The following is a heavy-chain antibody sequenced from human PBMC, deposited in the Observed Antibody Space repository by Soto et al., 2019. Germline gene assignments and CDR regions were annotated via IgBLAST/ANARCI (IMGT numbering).Heavy chain of an antibody. Sequence: ASVKVSCKVSGYTLTELSMHWVRQAPGKGLEWMGGFDPEDGETIYAQKFQGRVTMTEDTSTDTAYMELRSLRSDDTAVYYCARMTSSVSQHGDYWGQGTLVTVSS. J-gene: IGHJ4*02. D-gene: IGHD3-9*01. V-gene: IGHV1-24*01. CDR1: GYTLTELS. CDR2: FDPEDGET. CDR3: ARMTSSVSQHGDY.